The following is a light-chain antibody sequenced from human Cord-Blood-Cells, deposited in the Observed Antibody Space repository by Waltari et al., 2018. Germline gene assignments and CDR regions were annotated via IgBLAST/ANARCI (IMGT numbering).Light chain of an antibody. CDR1: QSISSY. V-gene: IGKV1-39*01. J-gene: IGKJ2*01. CDR3: QQSYSTPYT. Sequence: DIQMTQSPSSLSASVGDRVTITCRASQSISSYLNWYQQKPGKAPKLLIYAASSLQSWVPSRFSGSGSGTDFTLTISSLQPEDFATYYCQQSYSTPYTFVQGTKREIK. CDR2: AAS.